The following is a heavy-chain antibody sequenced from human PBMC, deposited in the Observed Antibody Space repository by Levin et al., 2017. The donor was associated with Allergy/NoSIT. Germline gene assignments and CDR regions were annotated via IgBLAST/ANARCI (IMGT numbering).Heavy chain of an antibody. D-gene: IGHD1-7*01. CDR3: ARDRAYNWNYVGIVGWFDP. CDR2: ISAYNGNT. Sequence: ASVKVSCKASGYTFTSYGISWVRQAPGQGLEWMGWISAYNGNTNYAQKLQGRVTMTTDTSTSTAYMELRSLRSDDTAVYYCARDRAYNWNYVGIVGWFDPWGQGTLVTVSS. V-gene: IGHV1-18*01. J-gene: IGHJ5*02. CDR1: GYTFTSYG.